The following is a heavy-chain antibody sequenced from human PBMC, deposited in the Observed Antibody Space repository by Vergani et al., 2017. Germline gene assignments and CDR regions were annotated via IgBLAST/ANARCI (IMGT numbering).Heavy chain of an antibody. CDR1: GSSMSGYY. D-gene: IGHD6-13*01. CDR3: AGDTHSWQRADR. CDR2: LSTTGGA. Sequence: QVRLQESGPGLVKPSEILSLICSVSGSSMSGYYWSWIRPAPGKGREWIGSLSTTGGATHASHNPSLKIRVSISVDTSKSQFSLRLTSVTAADSAIYYCAGDTHSWQRADRWGQGLLVSVSS. J-gene: IGHJ5*02. V-gene: IGHV4-4*09.